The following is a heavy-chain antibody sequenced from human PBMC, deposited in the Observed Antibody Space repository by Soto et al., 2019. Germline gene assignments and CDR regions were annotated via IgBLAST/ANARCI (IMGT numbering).Heavy chain of an antibody. V-gene: IGHV3-21*02. CDR2: ITTSSTYR. CDR1: GFAFSTYS. D-gene: IGHD2-15*01. J-gene: IGHJ4*02. Sequence: DVQLVESGGGLVRPGGSLRLSCAASGFAFSTYSMNWVRQAPGKGLEWVSDITTSSTYRVYADSVKGRFTISRDDAKSSLYLQMNSLRVEDTGVYYCARDLGGAVATLTLDYWGRGTLVTVSS. CDR3: ARDLGGAVATLTLDY.